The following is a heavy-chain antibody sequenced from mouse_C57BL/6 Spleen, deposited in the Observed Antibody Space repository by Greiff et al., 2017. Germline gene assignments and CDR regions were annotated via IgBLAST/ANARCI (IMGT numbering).Heavy chain of an antibody. CDR1: GFTFSSYT. V-gene: IGHV5-9*01. D-gene: IGHD2-4*01. CDR2: ISGGGGNT. J-gene: IGHJ3*01. CDR3: ARQYDSWFAY. Sequence: EVQLVESGGGLVKPGGSLKLSCAASGFTFSSYTMSWVRQTPEKRLEWVATISGGGGNTYYPDSVKGRFTISRDNAKNTLYLQMSSLRSEDTALYYCARQYDSWFAYWGQGTLVTVSA.